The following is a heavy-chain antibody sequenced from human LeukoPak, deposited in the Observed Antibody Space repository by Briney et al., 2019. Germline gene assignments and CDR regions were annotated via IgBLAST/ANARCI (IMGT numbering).Heavy chain of an antibody. CDR1: GGSISSYY. Sequence: SETLSLTCTVSGGSISSYYWSWIRQPPGKGLEWIGYIYTSGSTNYNPSLKSRVTISVDTSKNQFSLKLGSVTAADTAVYYCARHDCSSTSCYTGFDYWGQGTLVTVSS. CDR2: IYTSGST. V-gene: IGHV4-4*09. D-gene: IGHD2-2*02. J-gene: IGHJ4*02. CDR3: ARHDCSSTSCYTGFDY.